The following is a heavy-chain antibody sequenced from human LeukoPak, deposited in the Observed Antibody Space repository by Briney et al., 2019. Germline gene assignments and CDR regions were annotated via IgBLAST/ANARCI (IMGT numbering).Heavy chain of an antibody. D-gene: IGHD5-12*01. CDR2: IYPRDSDT. J-gene: IGHJ4*02. Sequence: GESLKISCKASGYIFTNYWIGWVRQMPGKGLEWMGIIYPRDSDTRYSPSFQGQVTVSADKSISTAYLQWNTLEASDTAMYYCARRQYSGYDFDCWGPVTLVTVSS. CDR3: ARRQYSGYDFDC. CDR1: GYIFTNYW. V-gene: IGHV5-51*01.